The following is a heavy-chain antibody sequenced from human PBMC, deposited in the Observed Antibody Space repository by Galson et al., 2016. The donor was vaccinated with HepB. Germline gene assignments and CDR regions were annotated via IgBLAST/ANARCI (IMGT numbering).Heavy chain of an antibody. CDR2: VSYDGNNK. Sequence: SLRLSCAASGFTFSSYEMHWVRQAPGKGLEWVAAVSYDGNNKYFADSVKGRFSISRDDSKNTLSLQMDNLRAEDTALYYCARPAAATTRLFFYFDSWGQGTLVTVSS. CDR1: GFTFSSYE. CDR3: ARPAAATTRLFFYFDS. J-gene: IGHJ4*02. V-gene: IGHV3-30*03. D-gene: IGHD6-13*01.